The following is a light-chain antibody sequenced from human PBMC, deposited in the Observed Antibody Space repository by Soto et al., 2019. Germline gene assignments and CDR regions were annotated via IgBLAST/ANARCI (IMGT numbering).Light chain of an antibody. CDR2: EVS. V-gene: IGLV2-18*02. J-gene: IGLJ1*01. Sequence: QSVLTQPPSVSGSPGQSVAVSCTEASSDVGSYNRVSWYQQPPGTAPKLMIYEVSNRPSGVPDRFSGSKSGNTASLTISGLQAEDEADYYCSSFTSDTTYVFGTGTEVTV. CDR1: SSDVGSYNR. CDR3: SSFTSDTTYV.